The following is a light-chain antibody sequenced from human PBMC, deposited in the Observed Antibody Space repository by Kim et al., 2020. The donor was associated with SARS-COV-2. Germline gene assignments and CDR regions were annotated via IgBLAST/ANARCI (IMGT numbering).Light chain of an antibody. CDR1: SSNIGAGYD. J-gene: IGLJ3*02. CDR2: GDT. CDR3: QSYDSSLSGWV. Sequence: RVTISCTGSSSNIGAGYDVHWYQQLPGTAPNLLIYGDTNRPSGVPDRVSGSKSGTSASLAITGLQAEDEADYYCQSYDSSLSGWVFGGGTQLTVL. V-gene: IGLV1-40*01.